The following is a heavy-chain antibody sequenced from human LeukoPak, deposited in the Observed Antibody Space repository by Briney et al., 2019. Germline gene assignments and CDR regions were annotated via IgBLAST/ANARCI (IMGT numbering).Heavy chain of an antibody. D-gene: IGHD6-13*01. Sequence: GSSVKVSCKASGGTFSSYAISWVRQAPGQGLEWMGGIIPIFGTANYAQKFQGRVTITADESTSTAYTELSSLRSEDTAVYYCARGLLGEAAAPSFDYWGQGTLVTVSS. V-gene: IGHV1-69*01. CDR2: IIPIFGTA. CDR3: ARGLLGEAAAPSFDY. CDR1: GGTFSSYA. J-gene: IGHJ4*02.